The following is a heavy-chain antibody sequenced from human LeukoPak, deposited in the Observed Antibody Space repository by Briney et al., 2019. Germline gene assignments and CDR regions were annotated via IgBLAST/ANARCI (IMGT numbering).Heavy chain of an antibody. D-gene: IGHD6-6*01. CDR1: GGSISSSSYY. V-gene: IGHV4-39*07. CDR3: ARGITARSEQRGFDY. CDR2: IYYSGST. Sequence: SETLSLTCTVSGGSISSSSYYWGWIRQPPGKGLEWIGSIYYSGSTYYNPSLKSRVTISVDTSKNQFSLKLSSVTAADTAVYYCARGITARSEQRGFDYWGQGTLVTVSS. J-gene: IGHJ4*02.